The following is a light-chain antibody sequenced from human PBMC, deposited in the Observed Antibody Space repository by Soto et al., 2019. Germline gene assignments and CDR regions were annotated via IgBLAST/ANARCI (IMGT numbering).Light chain of an antibody. J-gene: IGKJ1*01. V-gene: IGKV3-11*01. CDR3: QQRRAWPRT. Sequence: EIVLTQSPATLSLSPGERATLSCRASQSFSNNLAWYQQKPGQAPRLLIYDSSTRATGIPPRFSGSGSGTDFTLTISSLEPADFAVYYCQQRRAWPRTFGQGTKVDIK. CDR1: QSFSNN. CDR2: DSS.